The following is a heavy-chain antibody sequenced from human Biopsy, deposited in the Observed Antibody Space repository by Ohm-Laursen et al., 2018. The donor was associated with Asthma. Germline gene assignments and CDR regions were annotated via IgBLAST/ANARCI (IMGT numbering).Heavy chain of an antibody. D-gene: IGHD4-17*01. CDR1: GDSITSGGCC. CDR3: VSTTYGHDGFDP. V-gene: IGHV4-31*03. CDR2: IHHSGTS. J-gene: IGHJ5*02. Sequence: TLSLTCTVSGDSITSGGCCWNWIRQHPGKGLEWIGYIHHSGTSYFNPSLKSRVSISLDTTKNQFSLSLTSVTAADTAVYYCVSTTYGHDGFDPWGQGTLVTVSS.